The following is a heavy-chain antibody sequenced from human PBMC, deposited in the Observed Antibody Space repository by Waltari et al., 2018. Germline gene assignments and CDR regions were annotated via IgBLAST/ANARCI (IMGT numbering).Heavy chain of an antibody. V-gene: IGHV3-48*03. J-gene: IGHJ4*02. Sequence: EVQLVESGGGLVQPGGSLRLSCAASGFTFRSYEMNWVGQAPGKGLGWVSFISSSGDTIYYADSVKGRFTISRDNAKNSLYLQMNSLRTEDTAVYYCARDYDYWGQGTLVTVSS. CDR1: GFTFRSYE. CDR3: ARDYDY. CDR2: ISSSGDTI.